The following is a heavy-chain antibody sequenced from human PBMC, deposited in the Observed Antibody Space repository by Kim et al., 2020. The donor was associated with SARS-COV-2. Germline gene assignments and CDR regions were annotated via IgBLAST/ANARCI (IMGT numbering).Heavy chain of an antibody. CDR2: IYYSDST. CDR1: GGSISSGGYY. Sequence: SETLSLTCTVSGGSISSGGYYWNWIRQHPAKGLEWIGYIYYSDSTRYNPSLQSRVTISIDRSKNQFSLELTSVTAADTAVYYCARAALSGSSWYPYFAYWGQGTLVTVSS. D-gene: IGHD6-13*01. J-gene: IGHJ4*02. V-gene: IGHV4-31*03. CDR3: ARAALSGSSWYPYFAY.